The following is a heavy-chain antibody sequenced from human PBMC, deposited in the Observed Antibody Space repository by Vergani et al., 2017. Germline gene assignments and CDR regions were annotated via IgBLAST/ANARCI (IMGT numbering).Heavy chain of an antibody. D-gene: IGHD5-18*01. Sequence: QVQLVESGGGVVQPGRSLRLSCAASGFTFSSYAMHWVRPAPGKGLEWVAVISYDGSNKYYADSVKGRFTISRDNSKNTLYLQMNSRRAEDTAVYYCAGIQLQAFDIWGQGTMVTVSS. J-gene: IGHJ3*02. V-gene: IGHV3-30*01. CDR2: ISYDGSNK. CDR3: AGIQLQAFDI. CDR1: GFTFSSYA.